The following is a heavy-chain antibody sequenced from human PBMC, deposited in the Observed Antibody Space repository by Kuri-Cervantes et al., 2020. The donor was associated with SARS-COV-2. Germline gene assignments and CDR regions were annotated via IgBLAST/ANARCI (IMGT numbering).Heavy chain of an antibody. CDR2: INHGGST. CDR1: GGPISSGGYY. Sequence: SETLSPTCTVSGGPISSGGYYWSWIRQPPGKGLEWIGEINHGGSTNYNPSLKSRVTISVDTSKNQFSLKLSSVTTADTAVYYCARRDYCSSTSCSYNWFDPWGQGTLVTVSS. CDR3: ARRDYCSSTSCSYNWFDP. V-gene: IGHV4-39*07. D-gene: IGHD2-2*01. J-gene: IGHJ5*02.